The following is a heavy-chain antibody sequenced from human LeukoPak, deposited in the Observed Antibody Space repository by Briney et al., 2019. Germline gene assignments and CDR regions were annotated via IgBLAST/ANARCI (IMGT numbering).Heavy chain of an antibody. CDR1: GGLNQCRSHY. CDR3: VRRAYSGGSPSYFID. Sequence: SETLSLTRTLSGGLNQCRSHYGAWIRQPPGKGLEWIGSIYYSGSTYYNPSLRSRGTISVDTSKNQFSLKLISVTAADMAVCDSVRRAYSGGSPSYFIDGGQGTLVTVSS. CDR2: IYYSGST. D-gene: IGHD1-26*01. J-gene: IGHJ4*02. V-gene: IGHV4-39*01.